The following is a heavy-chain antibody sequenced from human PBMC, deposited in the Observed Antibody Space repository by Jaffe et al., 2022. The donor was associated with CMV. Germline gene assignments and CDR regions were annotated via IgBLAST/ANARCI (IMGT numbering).Heavy chain of an antibody. Sequence: QITLKESGPTLVKPTQTLTLTCTFSGFSLSTSGVGVGWIRQPPGKALEWLALIYWNDDKRYSPSLKSRLTITKDTSKNQVVLTMTNMDPVDTATYYCAHSGLYCSSTSCLNAFDIWGQGTMVTVSS. CDR2: IYWNDDK. V-gene: IGHV2-5*01. CDR1: GFSLSTSGVG. D-gene: IGHD2-2*01. CDR3: AHSGLYCSSTSCLNAFDI. J-gene: IGHJ3*02.